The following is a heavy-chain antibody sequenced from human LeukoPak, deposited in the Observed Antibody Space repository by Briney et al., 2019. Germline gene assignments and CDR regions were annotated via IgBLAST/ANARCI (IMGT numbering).Heavy chain of an antibody. CDR1: GFTFSSYA. V-gene: IGHV3-23*01. J-gene: IGHJ4*02. Sequence: PGGSLRLSCAASGFTFSSYAMTWVRQAPGKGREWVSTITGSGGYTYYADSVKGRFTISRDNSKNTLFLRMNSLRAEDTAVYFCAKQSLYDSSGHFHYWGQGTLVTVSS. D-gene: IGHD3-22*01. CDR3: AKQSLYDSSGHFHY. CDR2: ITGSGGYT.